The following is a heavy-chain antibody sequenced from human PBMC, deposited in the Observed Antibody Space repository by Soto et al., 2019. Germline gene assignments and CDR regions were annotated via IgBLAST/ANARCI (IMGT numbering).Heavy chain of an antibody. D-gene: IGHD1-26*01. CDR3: ASLGGTPRLWDFEL. V-gene: IGHV3-74*01. CDR2: INGDGSST. CDR1: GFTFSKYW. Sequence: EVQLVESGGGLVQPGGSLRLSCAASGFTFSKYWIYWVRQSPGQGLVWVSRINGDGSSTTYADSVKGRFTISRDNANNALHLQMNSLRAEDTALYYCASLGGTPRLWDFELWGRGTLVTVSS. J-gene: IGHJ2*01.